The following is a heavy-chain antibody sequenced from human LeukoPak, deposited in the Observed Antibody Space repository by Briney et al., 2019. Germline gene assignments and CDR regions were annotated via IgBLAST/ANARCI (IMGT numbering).Heavy chain of an antibody. V-gene: IGHV4-39*01. CDR3: ASPGRATEHVAFDI. Sequence: PSETLSLTCTVSGGSISSSSYYWGRIRPPPGQGLVWLGNIYNSGSTYYNPSLKSRVTISVDTSKNQFPLKLSSVNAADTAVYYCASPGRATEHVAFDIWGQGTMVTVSS. CDR2: IYNSGST. J-gene: IGHJ3*02. D-gene: IGHD2-15*01. CDR1: GGSISSSSYY.